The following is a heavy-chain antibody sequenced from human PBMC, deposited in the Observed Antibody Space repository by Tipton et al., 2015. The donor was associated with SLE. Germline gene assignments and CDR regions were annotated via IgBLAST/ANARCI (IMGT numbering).Heavy chain of an antibody. J-gene: IGHJ6*03. D-gene: IGHD3-16*01. CDR2: INPSGGST. V-gene: IGHV1-46*01. CDR1: GYTFTSYY. Sequence: QLVQSGAEGRKPGASVKVSCKASGYTFTSYYMHWVRQAPGQGLEWMGIINPSGGSTSYAQKFQGRVTMTRDTSTSTVYMELSSLRSEDTAVYYCARGAGPITSFGNYYYYYYMDVWGKGTTVTVSS. CDR3: ARGAGPITSFGNYYYYYYMDV.